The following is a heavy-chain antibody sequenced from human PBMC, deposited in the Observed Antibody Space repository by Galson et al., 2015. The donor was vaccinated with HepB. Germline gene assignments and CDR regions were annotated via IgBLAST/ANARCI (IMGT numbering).Heavy chain of an antibody. CDR3: ARDGFRYCSSTSCSIPYYYYGMDV. V-gene: IGHV1-18*04. J-gene: IGHJ6*02. CDR2: ISAYNGNT. D-gene: IGHD2-2*01. Sequence: SVKVSCKASGYTFTSYGISWVRQAPGQGLEWMGWISAYNGNTNHAQKLQGRVTMTTDTSTSTAYMELRSLRSDDTAVYYCARDGFRYCSSTSCSIPYYYYGMDVWGQGTTVTVSS. CDR1: GYTFTSYG.